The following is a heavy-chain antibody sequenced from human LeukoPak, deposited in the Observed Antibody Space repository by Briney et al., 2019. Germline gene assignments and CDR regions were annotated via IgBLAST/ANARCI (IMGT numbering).Heavy chain of an antibody. D-gene: IGHD6-13*01. J-gene: IGHJ4*02. Sequence: PGGSLRLSCAASEFTLSSYSMNWVRQAPGKGLEWDSYIDSTSSIIYYADSVKGRFTISRDNAKNSLYLQMNSLRAEDTAVYFCARDLWQQMDYWGQGTLVTVSS. V-gene: IGHV3-48*04. CDR2: IDSTSSII. CDR1: EFTLSSYS. CDR3: ARDLWQQMDY.